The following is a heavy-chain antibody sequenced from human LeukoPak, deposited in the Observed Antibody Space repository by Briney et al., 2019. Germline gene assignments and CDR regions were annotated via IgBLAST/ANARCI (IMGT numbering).Heavy chain of an antibody. Sequence: PGGSLRLSCAASGFTFNSYAMSWVRQAPGKGLEWVSAISGSGGSTYYADSVKGRFTISRDNSKNTLYLQMNSLRAEDTAVYYCAKESRYSSGWYVVDYWGQGTLVTVSS. V-gene: IGHV3-23*01. CDR1: GFTFNSYA. CDR2: ISGSGGST. D-gene: IGHD6-19*01. J-gene: IGHJ4*02. CDR3: AKESRYSSGWYVVDY.